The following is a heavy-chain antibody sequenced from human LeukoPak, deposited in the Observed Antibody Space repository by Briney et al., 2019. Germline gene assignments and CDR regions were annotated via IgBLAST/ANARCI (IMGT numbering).Heavy chain of an antibody. D-gene: IGHD3-22*01. Sequence: SETLSLTCTVSGGSISSYYWSWIRQPPGKGLEWIGYIYYSGSTYYNPSLKSRVTISVDTSKNQFSLKLSSVTAADTAVYYCARAGGFAYDSSGYGDFDYWGQGTLVTVSS. CDR1: GGSISSYY. CDR2: IYYSGST. J-gene: IGHJ4*02. V-gene: IGHV4-59*12. CDR3: ARAGGFAYDSSGYGDFDY.